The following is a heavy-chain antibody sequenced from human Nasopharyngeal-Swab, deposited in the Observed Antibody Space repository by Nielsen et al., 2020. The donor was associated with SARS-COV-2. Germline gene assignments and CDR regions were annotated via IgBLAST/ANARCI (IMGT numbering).Heavy chain of an antibody. CDR1: GFTFSSYA. CDR2: VSYTGERT. D-gene: IGHD3-22*01. V-gene: IGHV3-23*01. CDR3: AKGDESSGIFDY. Sequence: GGSLRLSCAASGFTFSSYAMSWVRQATGKGLEWVSAVSYTGERTYYADSVKGRFTISRDNSKNTLYLQMNSLRPEDTAVYYCAKGDESSGIFDYWGQGSLVTVSS. J-gene: IGHJ4*02.